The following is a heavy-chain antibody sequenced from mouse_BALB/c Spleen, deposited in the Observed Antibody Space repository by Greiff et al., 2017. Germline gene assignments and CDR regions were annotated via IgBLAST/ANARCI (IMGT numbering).Heavy chain of an antibody. CDR1: GFTFSSFG. J-gene: IGHJ4*01. Sequence: EVKLMESGGGLVQPGGSRKLSCAASGFTFSSFGMHWVRQAPEKGLEWVAYISSGSSTIYYADTVKGRFTISRDNPKNTLFLQMTSLRSEDTAMYYCARGGNYIVYYAMDYWGQGTSVTVSS. CDR3: ARGGNYIVYYAMDY. D-gene: IGHD2-1*01. CDR2: ISSGSSTI. V-gene: IGHV5-17*02.